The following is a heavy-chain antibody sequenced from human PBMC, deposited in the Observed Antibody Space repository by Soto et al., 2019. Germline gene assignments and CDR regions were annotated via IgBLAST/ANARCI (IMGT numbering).Heavy chain of an antibody. CDR3: ARVLYSYGTTDLDY. J-gene: IGHJ4*02. V-gene: IGHV3-30-3*01. Sequence: GGSLRLSCAASGFTFSSYAMHWVRQAPGKGLEWVAVISYDGSNKYYADSVKGRFTISRDNSKNTLYLQMNSLRAEDTAVYYCARVLYSYGTTDLDYWGQGTLVTVSS. CDR1: GFTFSSYA. D-gene: IGHD5-18*01. CDR2: ISYDGSNK.